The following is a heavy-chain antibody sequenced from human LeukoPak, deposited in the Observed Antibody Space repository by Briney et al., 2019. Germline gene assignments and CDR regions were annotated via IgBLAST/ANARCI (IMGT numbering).Heavy chain of an antibody. V-gene: IGHV3-30*03. J-gene: IGHJ4*02. Sequence: PGGSLRLSCAASGFTFDDYAMHWVRQAPGKGLEWVAVISYDGSNKYYADSVKGRFTISRDNSKNTLYLQMNSLRAEDTAVYYCAAENRARIAAAVNWGQGTLVTVSS. D-gene: IGHD6-13*01. CDR2: ISYDGSNK. CDR3: AAENRARIAAAVN. CDR1: GFTFDDYA.